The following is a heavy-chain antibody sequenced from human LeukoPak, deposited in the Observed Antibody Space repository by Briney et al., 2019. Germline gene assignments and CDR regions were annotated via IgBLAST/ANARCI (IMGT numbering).Heavy chain of an antibody. CDR2: IYYSGDT. Sequence: SETLSLTCIVSGGSISSSGYYWGWIRQPPGKGLEWIGSIYYSGDTYYNPSLKSRVTISVDTSEKQFSLRLNSVTAADTAVYYCARDNTGAYYFDFWGQGTLVTVSS. V-gene: IGHV4-39*07. J-gene: IGHJ4*02. CDR1: GGSISSSGYY. CDR3: ARDNTGAYYFDF. D-gene: IGHD1-1*01.